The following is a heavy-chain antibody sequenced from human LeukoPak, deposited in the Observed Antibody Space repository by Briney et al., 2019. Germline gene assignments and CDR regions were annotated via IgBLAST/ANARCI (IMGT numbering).Heavy chain of an antibody. J-gene: IGHJ4*02. CDR1: GYTFTGYY. V-gene: IGHV1-2*02. D-gene: IGHD3-22*01. CDR3: ARVGGYQLLDRYYYDSSGYYYFDY. CDR2: INPNSGGT. Sequence: ASVKVSCKASGYTFTGYYMHWVRQAPGQGLEWMGWINPNSGGTNYAQKFQGRVTMTRDTSISTAYMELSRLRSDDTAVYYCARVGGYQLLDRYYYDSSGYYYFDYWGQGTLVTVSS.